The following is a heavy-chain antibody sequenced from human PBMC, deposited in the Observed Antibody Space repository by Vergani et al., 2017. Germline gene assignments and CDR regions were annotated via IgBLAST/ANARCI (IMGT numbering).Heavy chain of an antibody. CDR2: ISYDGSNK. J-gene: IGHJ3*02. CDR3: ATHDYSKAFDI. Sequence: QVQLVESGGGVVQPGRSLRLSCAASGFTFSSYGMHWVRQAPGKGLEWVAVISYDGSNKYYAHSVKGRFTISRDNSKNTLYLQMNSLRAEDTAVYYCATHDYSKAFDIWGQGTMVTVSS. V-gene: IGHV3-30*03. CDR1: GFTFSSYG. D-gene: IGHD4-11*01.